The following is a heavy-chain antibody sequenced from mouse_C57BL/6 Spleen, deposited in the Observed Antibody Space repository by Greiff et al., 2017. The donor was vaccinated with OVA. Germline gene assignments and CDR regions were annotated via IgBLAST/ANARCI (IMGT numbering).Heavy chain of an antibody. J-gene: IGHJ2*01. CDR2: ISYDGSN. Sequence: EVKLVESGPGLVKPSQSLSLTCSVTGYSITSGYYWNWIRQFPGNKLEWMGYISYDGSNNYNPSLKNRISITRDTSKNQFFLKLNSVTTEDTATYDCAREGDSSGLYYFDYWGQGTTLTVSS. D-gene: IGHD3-2*02. CDR1: GYSITSGYY. V-gene: IGHV3-6*01. CDR3: AREGDSSGLYYFDY.